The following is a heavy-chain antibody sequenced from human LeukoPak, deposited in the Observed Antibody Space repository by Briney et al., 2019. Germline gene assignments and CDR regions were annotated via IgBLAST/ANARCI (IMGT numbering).Heavy chain of an antibody. V-gene: IGHV3-48*03. J-gene: IGHJ4*02. CDR2: ISSSGSTI. CDR1: GFTFSSYE. Sequence: GGSLRLSCAASGFTFSSYEMNWVRQAPGKGLEWVSYISSSGSTIYYADSVKGRFTISRDNSKNTLYLQMNSLRAEDTAVYYCATLTGSSSNWGQGTLVTVSS. CDR3: ATLTGSSSN. D-gene: IGHD6-6*01.